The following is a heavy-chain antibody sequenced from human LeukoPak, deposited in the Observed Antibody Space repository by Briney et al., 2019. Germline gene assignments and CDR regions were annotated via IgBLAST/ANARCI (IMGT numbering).Heavy chain of an antibody. CDR1: GFTFSSYA. D-gene: IGHD2-2*01. Sequence: GSLRLSCAASGFTFSSYAMSWVRQAPGKGLEGVSYISSSSSTIYYADSVKGRFTISRDNAKNSLYLQMNSLRAEDTAVYYCARLLVPKYAFDIWGQGTMVTVSS. CDR2: ISSSSSTI. CDR3: ARLLVPKYAFDI. V-gene: IGHV3-48*01. J-gene: IGHJ3*02.